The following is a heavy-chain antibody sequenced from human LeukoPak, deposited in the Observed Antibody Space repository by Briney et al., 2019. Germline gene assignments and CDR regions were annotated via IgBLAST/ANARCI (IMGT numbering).Heavy chain of an antibody. D-gene: IGHD2-21*01. CDR1: RFTSSVYS. CDR2: IGIAESTT. V-gene: IGHV3-48*02. J-gene: IGHJ4*02. CDR3: ARDTLWSFDY. Sequence: GRSLRPSCAPSRFTSSVYSMSWFRQAPGKGLEWVSYIGIAESTTYFADSVKGRFTISRDNVKDSLYLQMNSLRDEDTAVYYCARDTLWSFDYWGQGTLVTVSS.